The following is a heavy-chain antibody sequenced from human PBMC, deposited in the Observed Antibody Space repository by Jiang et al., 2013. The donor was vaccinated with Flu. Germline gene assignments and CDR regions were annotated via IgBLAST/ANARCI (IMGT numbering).Heavy chain of an antibody. CDR3: ARKGLGNDYVGF. CDR1: GYTFTGYY. J-gene: IGHJ4*02. D-gene: IGHD3-16*01. CDR2: INPNSGGT. V-gene: IGHV1-2*02. Sequence: SGAEVKEPGASVKVSCKASGYTFTGYYIHWVRQAPGQGLEWMGWINPNSGGTNYAQKFQGRVTMTRDTSINTAYMELSRLTSDDTAVYYCARKGLGNDYVGFWGQGTLVTVSS.